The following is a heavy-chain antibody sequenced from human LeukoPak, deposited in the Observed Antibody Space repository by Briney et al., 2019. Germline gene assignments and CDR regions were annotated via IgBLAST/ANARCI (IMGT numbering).Heavy chain of an antibody. CDR3: ARTRGDCSVGSCYFDAFDI. CDR1: AFTFSSYW. CDR2: INSDGSST. D-gene: IGHD2-15*01. J-gene: IGHJ3*02. V-gene: IGHV3-74*01. Sequence: GGSLRLSCAASAFTFSSYWMHWVRQAPGKGLVWVSRINSDGSSTTYADSVKGRFTISRANAKNTLYRQMHSLRAADTSVFYGARTRGDCSVGSCYFDAFDIWGQGTIATVSS.